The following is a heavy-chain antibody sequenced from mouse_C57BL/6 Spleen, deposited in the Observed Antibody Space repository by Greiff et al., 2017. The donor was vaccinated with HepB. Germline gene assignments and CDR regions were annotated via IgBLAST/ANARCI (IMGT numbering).Heavy chain of an antibody. D-gene: IGHD1-1*01. CDR2: IYPGDGDT. Sequence: QVQLQQSGPELVKPGASVKISCTASGYAFSSSWMNWVKQRPGKGLEWIGRIYPGDGDTNYNGKFKGKATLTADKSSSTAYLQLSSLTSEDSAVYFCAPLTTVDEGYAMDYWGQGTSVTVSS. CDR1: GYAFSSSW. V-gene: IGHV1-82*01. CDR3: APLTTVDEGYAMDY. J-gene: IGHJ4*01.